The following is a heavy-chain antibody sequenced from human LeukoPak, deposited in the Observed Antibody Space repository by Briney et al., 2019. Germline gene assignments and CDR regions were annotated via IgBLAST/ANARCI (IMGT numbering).Heavy chain of an antibody. Sequence: SSETLSLTCTVSGGSISSYYWSWIRQPPGKGLEWIGYVYYSGSTNYNPSLQSRITISVDTSKKQFSLKLSSVTAADTAVYYCAREGPVVGATLLNSMDVWGQGTTVTVSS. V-gene: IGHV4-59*01. CDR1: GGSISSYY. D-gene: IGHD1-26*01. J-gene: IGHJ6*02. CDR2: VYYSGST. CDR3: AREGPVVGATLLNSMDV.